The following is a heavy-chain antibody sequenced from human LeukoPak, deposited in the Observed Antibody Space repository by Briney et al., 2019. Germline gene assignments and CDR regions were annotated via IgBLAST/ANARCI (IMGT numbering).Heavy chain of an antibody. J-gene: IGHJ4*02. D-gene: IGHD3-10*01. CDR1: GGSIGSGSYY. V-gene: IGHV4-61*02. Sequence: PSETLSLTCTVSGGSIGSGSYYWSWIRQPAGKGLEWIGRIYTSGSTNYNLSLKSRVTISVDTSKNQFSLKLSSVTAADTAVYYCAREFPGGSMYYFDYWGQGTLVTVSS. CDR2: IYTSGST. CDR3: AREFPGGSMYYFDY.